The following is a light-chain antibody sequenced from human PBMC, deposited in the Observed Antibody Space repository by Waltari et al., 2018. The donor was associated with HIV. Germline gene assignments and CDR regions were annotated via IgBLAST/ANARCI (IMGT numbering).Light chain of an antibody. CDR1: HSDIGASDY. CDR2: DVK. V-gene: IGLV2-14*01. J-gene: IGLJ2*01. CDR3: ASLSNNRNLVV. Sequence: QSALSQPASVSGSPGQSLTISCNGTHSDIGASDYVSWYPIFPARAPRFVIYDVKQRPSCVFIRLSASKAANSASLTISGLQREDEADFYCASLSNNRNLVVFGGGTHLTVL.